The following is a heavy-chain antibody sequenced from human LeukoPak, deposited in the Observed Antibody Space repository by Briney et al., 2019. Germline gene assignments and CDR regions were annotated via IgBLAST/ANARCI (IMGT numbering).Heavy chain of an antibody. CDR3: ARGLQTPRGGIMFFGDY. CDR2: INPSGGST. D-gene: IGHD3/OR15-3a*01. CDR1: GYTFTSYY. Sequence: GASVNVSCKASGYTFTSYYMHWVRQAPGQGLEWMGIINPSGGSTSYAQKLQGRVTMTTDTSTSTAYMELRSLRSDDTAVYYCARGLQTPRGGIMFFGDYWGQGTLVTVSS. J-gene: IGHJ4*02. V-gene: IGHV1-46*01.